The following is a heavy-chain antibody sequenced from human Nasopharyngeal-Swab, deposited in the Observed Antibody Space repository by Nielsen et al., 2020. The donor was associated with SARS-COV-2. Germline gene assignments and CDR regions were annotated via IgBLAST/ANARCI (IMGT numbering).Heavy chain of an antibody. CDR3: ARALDYYDSSGYSSPAPYFDY. CDR1: GSSISSGYY. J-gene: IGHJ4*02. D-gene: IGHD3-22*01. V-gene: IGHV4-38-2*02. CDR2: IYHSGST. Sequence: SETLSLTCTVSGSSISSGYYWGWIRQPPGKGLEWIGSIYHSGSTYYNPSLKSRVTISVDTSKNQFSLKLSSVTAADTAVYYCARALDYYDSSGYSSPAPYFDYWGQGTLVTVSS.